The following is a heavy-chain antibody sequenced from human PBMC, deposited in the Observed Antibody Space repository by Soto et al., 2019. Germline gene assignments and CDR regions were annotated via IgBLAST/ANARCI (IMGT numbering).Heavy chain of an antibody. CDR3: AKYSSSWYDNDAFDI. CDR1: GFTFSSYA. V-gene: IGHV3-30-3*02. CDR2: ISYDGSNE. D-gene: IGHD6-13*01. Sequence: QVQLVESGGGVVQPGRSLRLSCAASGFTFSSYAMHWVRQAPGKGLEWVAVISYDGSNEYYADSVKGRFTVSRDNSKNTLYLQMDNLRAEDTAVYYCAKYSSSWYDNDAFDIWGHGTRVTVSS. J-gene: IGHJ3*02.